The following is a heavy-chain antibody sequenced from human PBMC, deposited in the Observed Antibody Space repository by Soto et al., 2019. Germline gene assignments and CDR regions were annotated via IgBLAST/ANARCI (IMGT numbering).Heavy chain of an antibody. J-gene: IGHJ6*02. D-gene: IGHD3-10*02. CDR3: ARARDPMLYYYYGMDV. V-gene: IGHV1-18*01. CDR2: ISAYNGNT. CDR1: GYTFTSYG. Sequence: ASVKVSCKASGYTFTSYGISWVRQAPGQGLEWMGWISAYNGNTNYAQKLQGRVTMTTDTFTSTAYMELRSLRSDDTAVYYCARARDPMLYYYYGMDVWGQGTTVTVSS.